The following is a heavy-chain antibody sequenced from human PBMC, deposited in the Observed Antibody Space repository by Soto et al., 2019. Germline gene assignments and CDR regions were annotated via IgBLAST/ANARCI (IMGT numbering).Heavy chain of an antibody. CDR2: ISGSGGST. Sequence: EVQLLESGGGLVQPGGSLRLSCAASGFTFSSYAMSWVRQAPGKGLEWVSAISGSGGSTYYADSVKGRFTISRDNAKNSLYLQMNSLRAEDTAVYYCARDLSEYCSSTSCYAVGYWGQGTLVTVSS. D-gene: IGHD2-2*01. CDR3: ARDLSEYCSSTSCYAVGY. CDR1: GFTFSSYA. V-gene: IGHV3-23*01. J-gene: IGHJ4*02.